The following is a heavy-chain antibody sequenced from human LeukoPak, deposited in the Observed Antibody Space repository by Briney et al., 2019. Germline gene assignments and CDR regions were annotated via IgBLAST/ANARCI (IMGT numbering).Heavy chain of an antibody. CDR1: GGTFGSYA. CDR2: IIPIFGTA. Sequence: ASVKVSCKASGGTFGSYAISWVRQATGQGLEWMGGIIPIFGTANYAQKFQGRVTITADESTSTAYMELSSLRSEDTAVYYCARRDGYTNWFDPWGQGTLVTVSS. V-gene: IGHV1-69*13. J-gene: IGHJ5*02. CDR3: ARRDGYTNWFDP. D-gene: IGHD5-24*01.